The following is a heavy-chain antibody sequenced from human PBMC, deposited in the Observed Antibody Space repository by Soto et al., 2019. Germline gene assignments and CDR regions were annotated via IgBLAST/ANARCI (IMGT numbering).Heavy chain of an antibody. CDR1: VFPFRRYG. Sequence: GGSLRVSCVASVFPFRRYGMHGVRQAPGKGLDPVAVISYDGNNKDYADSVKGRFTISRDNSKNTLYLEMNSLRGEDTAVYYCAKEQTTQYYNSRHYPGPFDYWGQGTMVTVSS. J-gene: IGHJ4*02. D-gene: IGHD3-3*01. V-gene: IGHV3-30*18. CDR2: ISYDGNNK. CDR3: AKEQTTQYYNSRHYPGPFDY.